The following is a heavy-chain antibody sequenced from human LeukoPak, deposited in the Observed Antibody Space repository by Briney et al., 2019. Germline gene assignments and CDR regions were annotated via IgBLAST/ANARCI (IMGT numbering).Heavy chain of an antibody. CDR3: ARDGSYCTNGVCYRWFDP. J-gene: IGHJ5*02. V-gene: IGHV4-31*03. Sequence: SETLSLTCTVSGGSISSGGYYWSWIRQHPGKGLEWIGYIYYSGSTYYNPSLKSRVTISVDTSKNQFSLKRSSVTAADTAVYYCARDGSYCTNGVCYRWFDPWGQGTLVTVSS. CDR1: GGSISSGGYY. D-gene: IGHD2-8*01. CDR2: IYYSGST.